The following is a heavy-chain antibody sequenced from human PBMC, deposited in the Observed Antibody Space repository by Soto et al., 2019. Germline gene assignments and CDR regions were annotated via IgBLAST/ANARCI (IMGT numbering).Heavy chain of an antibody. J-gene: IGHJ4*02. CDR2: ISYDGSNK. Sequence: GGSLRLSCAASGFTFSSYGMHWVRQAPGKGLEWVAVISYDGSNKYYADSVKGRFTISRDNSKNTLYLQMNSLRAEDTAVYYCAKDEEVVTAKYYFDYWGQGTLVTVSS. CDR3: AKDEEVVTAKYYFDY. CDR1: GFTFSSYG. D-gene: IGHD2-21*02. V-gene: IGHV3-30*18.